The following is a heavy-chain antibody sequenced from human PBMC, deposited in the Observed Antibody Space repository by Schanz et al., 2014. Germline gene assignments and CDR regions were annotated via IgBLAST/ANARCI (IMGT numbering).Heavy chain of an antibody. D-gene: IGHD3-10*01. CDR1: GFTFRGYA. V-gene: IGHV3-30*03. J-gene: IGHJ4*02. CDR3: ARGGFGEVSYFDY. CDR2: ISYDGSKK. Sequence: VQLLESGGGLVQPGGSLRLSCAASGFTFRGYAMSWVRQAPGRGLEWVGVISYDGSKKSYADSVKGRFTISRDNSKNTLYLQMNSLRPEDTAVYYCARGGFGEVSYFDYWGQGTLVTVSS.